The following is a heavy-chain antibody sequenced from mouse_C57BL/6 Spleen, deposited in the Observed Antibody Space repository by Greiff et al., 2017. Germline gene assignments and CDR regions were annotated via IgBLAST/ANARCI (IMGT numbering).Heavy chain of an antibody. V-gene: IGHV1-9*01. J-gene: IGHJ2*01. CDR2: ILPGGGST. D-gene: IGHD2-3*01. CDR3: ARRWLLQYYFDY. Sequence: VQLQQSGAELMKPGASVKLSCKATGYTFTGYWIEWVKQRPGHGLEWIGEILPGGGSTNYNEKFKGKATFTADTSSNTAYMQLSSLTTEDSAIYYCARRWLLQYYFDYWGQGTTLTVSS. CDR1: GYTFTGYW.